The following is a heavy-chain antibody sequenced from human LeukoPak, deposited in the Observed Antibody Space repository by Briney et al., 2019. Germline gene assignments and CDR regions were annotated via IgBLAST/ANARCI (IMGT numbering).Heavy chain of an antibody. J-gene: IGHJ4*02. Sequence: GGSLRLSCAASGFTFSSYAMTWVRRPPGKGLEWVSAIGASGGGTYYADSVKGRFTISRDNSKNTLYLQMNSLRAEDTAVYYCAKDRNYDILTEADYWGQGTLVTVSS. D-gene: IGHD3-9*01. V-gene: IGHV3-23*01. CDR2: IGASGGGT. CDR1: GFTFSSYA. CDR3: AKDRNYDILTEADY.